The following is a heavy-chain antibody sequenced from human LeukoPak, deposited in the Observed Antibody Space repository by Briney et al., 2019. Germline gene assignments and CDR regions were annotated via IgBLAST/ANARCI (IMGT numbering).Heavy chain of an antibody. V-gene: IGHV3-48*02. J-gene: IGHJ4*02. CDR3: ARDALLWFRELLPFDY. Sequence: GGSLRLSCAASGFTFSSYSMNWVRQAPGKGLEWVSYISSSSSTIYYADSVKGRFTISRDNAKNSLYLQMNSLRDEDTAVYYCARDALLWFRELLPFDYWGQGTLVTVSS. CDR1: GFTFSSYS. D-gene: IGHD3-10*01. CDR2: ISSSSSTI.